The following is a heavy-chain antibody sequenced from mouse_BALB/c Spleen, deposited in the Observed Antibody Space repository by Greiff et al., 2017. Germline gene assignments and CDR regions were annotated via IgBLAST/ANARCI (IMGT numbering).Heavy chain of an antibody. CDR2: IDPANGNT. V-gene: IGHV14-3*02. CDR3: ARQHGLSYYAMDY. CDR1: GFNIKDTY. Sequence: VQLQQSGAELVKPGASVKLSCTASGFNIKDTYMHWVKQRPEQGLEWIGRIDPANGNTKYDPKFQGKATITADTSSNTAYLQLSSLTSEDTAVYYGARQHGLSYYAMDYWGQGTSVTVSS. D-gene: IGHD3-1*01. J-gene: IGHJ4*01.